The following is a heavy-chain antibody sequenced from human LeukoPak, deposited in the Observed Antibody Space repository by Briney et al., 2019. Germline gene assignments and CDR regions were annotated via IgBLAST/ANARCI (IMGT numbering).Heavy chain of an antibody. CDR1: GYSFIDYY. V-gene: IGHV1-2*02. D-gene: IGHD3-22*01. J-gene: IGHJ3*02. CDR3: AREYYDSSGRKYAFDI. CDR2: IDPHSGGT. Sequence: GASVRVSSTASGYSFIDYYMHCVRQAPGQGLEWMGSIDPHSGGTKYAQNFQGRVTMSRDTSISTVYMDLSRLRSDDTAVYYCAREYYDSSGRKYAFDIWGQGTVVTVSS.